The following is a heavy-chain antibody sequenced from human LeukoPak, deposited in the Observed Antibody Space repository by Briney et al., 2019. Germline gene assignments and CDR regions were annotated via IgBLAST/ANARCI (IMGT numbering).Heavy chain of an antibody. V-gene: IGHV4-59*12. J-gene: IGHJ3*02. CDR3: ARGGAYVDTGPAFDI. D-gene: IGHD5-18*01. Sequence: SETLSLTCTVSGGSIDSYYWSWIRQPPGKGLEWIGYIYYSGRTNYNPSLKSRVTMSVDKSKNQFSLKLSSVTAADTAVYYCARGGAYVDTGPAFDIWGQGTMVTVSS. CDR2: IYYSGRT. CDR1: GGSIDSYY.